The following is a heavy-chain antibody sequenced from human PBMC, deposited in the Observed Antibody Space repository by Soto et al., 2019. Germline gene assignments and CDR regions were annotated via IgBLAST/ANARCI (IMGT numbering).Heavy chain of an antibody. CDR1: GGSINSGGYY. J-gene: IGHJ4*02. CDR2: IYDSGST. D-gene: IGHD3-22*01. V-gene: IGHV4-31*03. CDR3: ARLQHDSSGYYPYYFDS. Sequence: TLSLTCSVSGGSINSGGYYWSWIRQHPGKGLEWAGYIYDSGSTYYNPSLKSRVTISVDTSKNQFSLNLSSVTAADTAVYYCARLQHDSSGYYPYYFDSWGQGTLVTVSS.